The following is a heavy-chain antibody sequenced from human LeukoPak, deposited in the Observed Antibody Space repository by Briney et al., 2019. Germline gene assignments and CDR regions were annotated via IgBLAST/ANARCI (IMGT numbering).Heavy chain of an antibody. CDR1: GGSISSSSYY. V-gene: IGHV4-39*01. Sequence: SQTLSLTCTVSGGSISSSSYYRGWIRQPPGKGLEWIGSIYYSGSTYYNPSLKSRVTISVDTSKNQFSLKLSSVTAADTAVYYCARHDVDTAYWGQGTLVTVSS. J-gene: IGHJ4*02. D-gene: IGHD5-18*01. CDR2: IYYSGST. CDR3: ARHDVDTAY.